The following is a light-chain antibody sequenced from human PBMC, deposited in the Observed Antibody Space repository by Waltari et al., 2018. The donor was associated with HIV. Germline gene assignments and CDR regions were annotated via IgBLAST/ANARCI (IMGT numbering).Light chain of an antibody. CDR1: QTISASF. Sequence: DIQLTQSPSSLSASVGDRVTIACRASQTISASFFNWYQQKPGQAPKLLISATSSLQSGVPSRFSGSASGTDFTLTIDSLQPEDYATYYCQQSYGSPLTFGPGTKVEIK. J-gene: IGKJ3*01. CDR2: ATS. V-gene: IGKV1-39*01. CDR3: QQSYGSPLT.